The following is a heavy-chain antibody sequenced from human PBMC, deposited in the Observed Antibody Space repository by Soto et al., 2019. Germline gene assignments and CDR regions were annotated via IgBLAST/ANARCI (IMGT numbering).Heavy chain of an antibody. CDR3: ARQDRVVAEGRWFDP. D-gene: IGHD2-15*01. J-gene: IGHJ5*02. CDR1: GYSISSGYH. Sequence: SETLSLTCTVSGYSISSGYHWAWIRQPPGKGLEWLGSVHYSGNTYYNPSLKSRLTISVDKSKNQFSLNLSSVTAADTAVYYCARQDRVVAEGRWFDPWGQGTLVTVPQ. CDR2: VHYSGNT. V-gene: IGHV4-38-2*02.